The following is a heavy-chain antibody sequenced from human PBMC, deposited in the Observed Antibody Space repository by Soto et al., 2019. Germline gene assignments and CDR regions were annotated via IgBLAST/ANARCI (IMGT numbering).Heavy chain of an antibody. V-gene: IGHV3-23*01. CDR1: GFTFSSYA. CDR3: AKGGIYYDSSGYFSAEDAFDI. Sequence: LRLSCAASGFTFSSYAMSWVRQAPGKGLEWVSAISGSGGSTYYADSVKGRFTISRDNSKNTLYLQMNSLRAEDTAVYYCAKGGIYYDSSGYFSAEDAFDIWGQGTMVTVSS. D-gene: IGHD3-22*01. J-gene: IGHJ3*02. CDR2: ISGSGGST.